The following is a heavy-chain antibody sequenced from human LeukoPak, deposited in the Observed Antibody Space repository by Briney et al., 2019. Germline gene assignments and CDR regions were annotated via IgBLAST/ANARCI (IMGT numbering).Heavy chain of an antibody. D-gene: IGHD6-13*01. V-gene: IGHV3-7*01. Sequence: PGGSLRLSCAASGFCFSTYWMSWVRQTPEKGLEFVANIDQGGSVRNYMDSLKGRCTISRDNAKKSLYLEINSLRADDTAVYYCARDPESSSFDLWGRGALVTVSS. CDR1: GFCFSTYW. J-gene: IGHJ4*02. CDR2: IDQGGSVR. CDR3: ARDPESSSFDL.